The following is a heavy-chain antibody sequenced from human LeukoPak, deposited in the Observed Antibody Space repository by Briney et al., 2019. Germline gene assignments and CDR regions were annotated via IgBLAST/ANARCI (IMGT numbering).Heavy chain of an antibody. CDR3: AREKGVYGDYAHWFDP. V-gene: IGHV1-2*02. CDR1: GYTFTGYH. Sequence: GASVKVSCKASGYTFTGYHMHWVRQASGQGLEWMGWINPNSGGTNYAQKFQGRVTMTRDTSISTAYMELSRLRSDDTAVYYCAREKGVYGDYAHWFDPWGRGTLVTVSS. CDR2: INPNSGGT. J-gene: IGHJ5*02. D-gene: IGHD4-17*01.